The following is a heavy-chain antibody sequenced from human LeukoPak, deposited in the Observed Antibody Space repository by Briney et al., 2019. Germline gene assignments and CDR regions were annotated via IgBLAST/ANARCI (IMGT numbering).Heavy chain of an antibody. J-gene: IGHJ4*02. Sequence: GGSLRHPCVASGFTFSSTTMGWVRQAPGRGLEWVSSITAIDGRTYYADSVRGRFTISRDNSKNTVYLQLNSLRAGDTAIYYCTKDRRGPAAGTWYFDSWGQGTLVTVSS. D-gene: IGHD6-13*01. CDR3: TKDRRGPAAGTWYFDS. CDR2: ITAIDGRT. CDR1: GFTFSSTT. V-gene: IGHV3-23*01.